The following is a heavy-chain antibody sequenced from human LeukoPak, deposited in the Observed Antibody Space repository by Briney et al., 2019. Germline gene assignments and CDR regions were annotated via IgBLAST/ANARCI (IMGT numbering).Heavy chain of an antibody. CDR1: GGSISSGSYY. D-gene: IGHD2-2*01. J-gene: IGHJ3*02. CDR2: IYTSGST. CDR3: ARYCSSTSCLPGDAFDI. Sequence: SETLSLTCTVSGGSISSGSYYWSWIRQPAGKGLEWIGRIYTSGSTNYNPSLKSRVTISVDTSKNQFSLKLSSVTAADTAVYYCARYCSSTSCLPGDAFDIWGQGTMVTVSS. V-gene: IGHV4-61*02.